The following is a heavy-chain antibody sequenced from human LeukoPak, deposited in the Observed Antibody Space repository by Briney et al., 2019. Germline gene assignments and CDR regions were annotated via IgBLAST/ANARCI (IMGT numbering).Heavy chain of an antibody. CDR3: ARAHVGAGLAFDV. CDR2: IAIGGDT. CDR1: GFTFSNYD. D-gene: IGHD1-26*01. V-gene: IGHV3-13*01. J-gene: IGHJ3*01. Sequence: GGSLRLSCAASGFTFSNYDMHWVRQPTGKGLEWVAAIAIGGDTYYPVSVKGRFTISRENAKNSLYLQMNSLRAGDTAMYYCARAHVGAGLAFDVWGQGTVVTVSS.